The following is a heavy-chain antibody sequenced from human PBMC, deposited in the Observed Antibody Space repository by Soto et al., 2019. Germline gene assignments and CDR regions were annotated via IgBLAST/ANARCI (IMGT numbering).Heavy chain of an antibody. CDR3: ARAPPSGWNWFDP. V-gene: IGHV1-8*01. CDR1: GYTFTSYY. Sequence: GASVNVSCKSSGYTFTSYYINRGRQATGQGLECMGWMNPKSGNTGYAQKFQGRVTMTRNTSISTAYMELSSLRSEDTAVYYCARAPPSGWNWFDPWGQGTLVTVPQ. CDR2: MNPKSGNT. J-gene: IGHJ5*02.